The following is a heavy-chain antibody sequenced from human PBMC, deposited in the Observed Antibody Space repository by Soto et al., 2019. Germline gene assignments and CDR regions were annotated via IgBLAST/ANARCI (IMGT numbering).Heavy chain of an antibody. V-gene: IGHV1-18*01. D-gene: IGHD2-2*01. J-gene: IGHJ3*02. CDR2: ISAYNGNT. CDR1: GYTFTSYG. CDR3: ARAYCSSTSCYDWSDAFDI. Sequence: GASVKVSCKASGYTFTSYGISWGRQAPGQGLEWMGWISAYNGNTNNAQKLQGRVNMPTDTSTSTAYMELRSLRSDDTAVYYCARAYCSSTSCYDWSDAFDIWGQGTMVTVSS.